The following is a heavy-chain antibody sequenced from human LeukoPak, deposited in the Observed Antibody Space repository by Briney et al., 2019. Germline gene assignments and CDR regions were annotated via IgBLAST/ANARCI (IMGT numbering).Heavy chain of an antibody. CDR2: IYYSGST. D-gene: IGHD5/OR15-5a*01. Sequence: SETLSLTCSVSGGSISSSSYYWGWIRQPPGKKLEWIGNIYYSGSTYYNPTLKSRVTISVDTSKNQFSLKLSSVTAADTAVYYCARPQRYSMYALDYWGQGTLVTVSS. V-gene: IGHV4-39*01. CDR1: GGSISSSSYY. CDR3: ARPQRYSMYALDY. J-gene: IGHJ4*02.